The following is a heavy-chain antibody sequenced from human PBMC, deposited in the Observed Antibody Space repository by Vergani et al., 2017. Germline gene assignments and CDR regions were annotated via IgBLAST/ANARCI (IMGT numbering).Heavy chain of an antibody. Sequence: QVQLVQSGAEVKKPGSSVKVSCKASGGTFSSYAISWVRQAPGQGLEWMGRIIPILGIANYAQKFQGRVPITADKSTSTAYMELSSLRSEDTAVYYCASGYSCYDYKRRDYYYYYMDVWGKGTTVTVSS. D-gene: IGHD5-12*01. CDR1: GGTFSSYA. V-gene: IGHV1-69*04. CDR2: IIPILGIA. J-gene: IGHJ6*03. CDR3: ASGYSCYDYKRRDYYYYYMDV.